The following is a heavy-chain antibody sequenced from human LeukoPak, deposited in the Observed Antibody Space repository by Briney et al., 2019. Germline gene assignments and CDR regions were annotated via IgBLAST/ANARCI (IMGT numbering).Heavy chain of an antibody. V-gene: IGHV6-1*01. CDR1: GDSFSSDSAA. Sequence: SQTLSLTCGISGDSFSSDSAAWNWIRQSPSSGLEWLGRTYYRSKLHNECAESLKSRISINPDTSKNQVSLQLNSVTPDDTAVYYCARHRNLYYDFRNNFWSGAFDVWGQGTLVTVSS. CDR3: ARHRNLYYDFRNNFWSGAFDV. J-gene: IGHJ3*01. D-gene: IGHD3-3*01. CDR2: TYYRSKLHN.